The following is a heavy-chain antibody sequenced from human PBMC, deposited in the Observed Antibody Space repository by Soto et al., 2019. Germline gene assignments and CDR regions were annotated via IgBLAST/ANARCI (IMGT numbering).Heavy chain of an antibody. V-gene: IGHV1-18*01. CDR1: GYTFTSYG. CDR3: ARGRYGDY. D-gene: IGHD1-1*01. CDR2: ISAHNGNT. Sequence: QVHLVQSGAEVKKPGASVKVSCKASGYTFTSYGITWVRKAPGKGLEWMGWISAHNGNTDYAQKLQGIVIVTRDTSTRTAYMALMSLRSDVRAVYSCARGRYGDYWGQGALVTVSS. J-gene: IGHJ4*02.